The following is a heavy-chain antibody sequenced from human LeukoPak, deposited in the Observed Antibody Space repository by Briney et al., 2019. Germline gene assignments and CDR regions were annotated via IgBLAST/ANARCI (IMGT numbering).Heavy chain of an antibody. CDR1: GGSISSGSYY. CDR2: MYTSGST. CDR3: AREPHSMKYYYGSGSLAGILDV. D-gene: IGHD3-10*01. V-gene: IGHV4-61*02. Sequence: PSETLSLTCTVSGGSISSGSYYWSWIRQPAGQGLEYIGRMYTSGSTNYNPSHKSRVTISVDTSKNQFSLKLSSVTAADTAVYYCAREPHSMKYYYGSGSLAGILDVWGKGTTVTVSS. J-gene: IGHJ6*03.